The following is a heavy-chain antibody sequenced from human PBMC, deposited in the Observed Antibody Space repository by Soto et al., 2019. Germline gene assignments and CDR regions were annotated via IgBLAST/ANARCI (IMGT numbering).Heavy chain of an antibody. Sequence: QVQLVQSGAEVKEPGSSVKVSCKASGGTFSTSTFTWVRQAPGQGLEWMGRIIPILDTADYAQKFQGSVTITADQSTSTAFMELSSLRSEDTGIDYCARDSPIGSVFSGYDAIDLWGQGTLVTVSP. CDR2: IIPILDTA. J-gene: IGHJ4*02. V-gene: IGHV1-69*08. CDR3: ARDSPIGSVFSGYDAIDL. D-gene: IGHD5-12*01. CDR1: GGTFSTST.